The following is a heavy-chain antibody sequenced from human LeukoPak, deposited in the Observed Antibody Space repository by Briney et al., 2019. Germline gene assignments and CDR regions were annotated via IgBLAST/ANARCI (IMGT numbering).Heavy chain of an antibody. CDR3: AKLLSGWYYFDY. D-gene: IGHD6-19*01. V-gene: IGHV3-23*01. Sequence: GGSLRLSCAVSGFSFTNVWMNWVRPAPGKGLGWVSAISGSGGSTYYADSVKGRFTISRDNSKNTLYLQMNSLRAEDTAVYYCAKLLSGWYYFDYWGQGTLVTVSS. J-gene: IGHJ4*02. CDR1: GFSFTNVW. CDR2: ISGSGGST.